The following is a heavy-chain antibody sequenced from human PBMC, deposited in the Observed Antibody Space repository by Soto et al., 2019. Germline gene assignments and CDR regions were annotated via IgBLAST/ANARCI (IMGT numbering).Heavy chain of an antibody. CDR3: ARAGYSSTWYLPFDS. CDR1: GGSFSGYY. V-gene: IGHV4-34*01. J-gene: IGHJ4*02. Sequence: QVQLQQWGAGLLKPSETLSLTCAVYGGSFSGYYWSWIRQPPGKGLEWIGEINHSGSTNYNPSLKGRVTLSVDTSKNQFSLKLSSVTAADTAVYYCARAGYSSTWYLPFDSWGQGTLVTVS. CDR2: INHSGST. D-gene: IGHD6-13*01.